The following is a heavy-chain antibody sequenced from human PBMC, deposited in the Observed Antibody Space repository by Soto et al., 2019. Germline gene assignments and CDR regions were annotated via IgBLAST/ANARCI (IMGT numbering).Heavy chain of an antibody. CDR3: ARGTAKDIVVVPAAIPFDY. CDR2: IYYSGST. J-gene: IGHJ4*02. CDR1: GGSISSGGYY. D-gene: IGHD2-2*01. V-gene: IGHV4-30-4*08. Sequence: SETLSLTCTVSGGSISSGGYYWSWIRQPPGKGLGWIGYIYYSGSTYYNPSLKSRVTISVDTSKNQFSLKLSSVTAADTAVYYCARGTAKDIVVVPAAIPFDYWGQGTLVTVSS.